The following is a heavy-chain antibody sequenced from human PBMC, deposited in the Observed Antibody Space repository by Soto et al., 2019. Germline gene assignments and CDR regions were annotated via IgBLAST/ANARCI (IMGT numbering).Heavy chain of an antibody. CDR3: ARGYGRNLDY. Sequence: SETLSLTCAVHGGSFSGYYWNWIRQPPGKGLEWIGEINHSGSTNYNPSLKSRVTISVDTSKNQFSLKLNSVTAADTAVYYCARGYGRNLDYWGQGTRVTVS. CDR2: INHSGST. D-gene: IGHD3-10*01. J-gene: IGHJ4*02. V-gene: IGHV4-34*01. CDR1: GGSFSGYY.